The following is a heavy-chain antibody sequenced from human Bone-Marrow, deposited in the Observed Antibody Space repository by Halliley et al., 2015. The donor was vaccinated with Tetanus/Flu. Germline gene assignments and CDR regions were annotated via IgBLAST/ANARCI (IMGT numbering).Heavy chain of an antibody. CDR1: GGSVSAYS. CDR2: ISDSGST. V-gene: IGHV4-59*02. D-gene: IGHD4-4*01. J-gene: IGHJ5*02. CDR3: ATERGNDDFSIWFDP. Sequence: LRLSCTVSGGSVSAYSWSWIRQPPGKGLEWIGSISDSGSTDYNPTLKSRVTLSVDTSKNQLSLRLRSVTAADTAVYYCATERGNDDFSIWFDPWGQGTLVTVSS.